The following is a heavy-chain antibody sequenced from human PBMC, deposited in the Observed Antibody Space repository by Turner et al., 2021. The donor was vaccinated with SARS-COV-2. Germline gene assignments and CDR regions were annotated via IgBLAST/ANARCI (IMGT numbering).Heavy chain of an antibody. Sequence: QVQLQESGPGLVKPSETLSLTCTVSGDSISSYYWSWIRQPPGKGLEWIGYIYYSGSTNYNPSLKSRVTISVDTSKNQFSLKLSSVTAADTAVYYCARHQGSTSGYDHGMNVWGQGTAVIVSS. CDR3: ARHQGSTSGYDHGMNV. CDR1: GDSISSYY. V-gene: IGHV4-59*01. CDR2: IYYSGST. D-gene: IGHD1-1*01. J-gene: IGHJ6*02.